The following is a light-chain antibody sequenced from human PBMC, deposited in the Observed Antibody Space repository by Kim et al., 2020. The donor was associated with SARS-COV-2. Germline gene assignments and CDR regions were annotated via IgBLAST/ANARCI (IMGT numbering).Light chain of an antibody. CDR3: QQYKSYRT. Sequence: DIQMTQSPSTLSASVGDRVTITCRASQSISSRLAWYQQKPGKAPKLLFYDASSLQSGVPSRFAGSGSGTEFTLTISSLQPDDLATYYCQQYKSYRTFGQGTKVDIK. J-gene: IGKJ1*01. CDR1: QSISSR. CDR2: DAS. V-gene: IGKV1-5*01.